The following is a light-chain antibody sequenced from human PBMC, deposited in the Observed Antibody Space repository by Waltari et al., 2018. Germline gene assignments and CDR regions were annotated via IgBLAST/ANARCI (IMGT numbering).Light chain of an antibody. J-gene: IGLJ3*02. V-gene: IGLV2-8*01. CDR3: SSYAGSHYWV. CDR2: ELS. CDR1: GSDVGKYDY. Sequence: QSALTQPPAASGSPGQSVTISCTGTGSDVGKYDYVSWYQQHPGKAPKLMIYELSKRPSGVPDRFSGSKSGNTASLTVSGLQAEDEADYYCSSYAGSHYWVFGGGTKL.